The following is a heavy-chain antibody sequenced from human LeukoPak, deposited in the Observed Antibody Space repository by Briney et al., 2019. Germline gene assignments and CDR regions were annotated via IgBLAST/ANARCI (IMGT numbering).Heavy chain of an antibody. J-gene: IGHJ4*02. V-gene: IGHV4-59*01. Sequence: PSETLSLTCTVSGGSISSYYWSWIRQPPGKGLEWIGYIYYSGSTNYNPSLKSRVTISVDTSKNQFSLKLSSVTAADTAVYYCARVLQYYYDSSGYPDYFDYWGQGTLVTVSS. CDR2: IYYSGST. CDR1: GGSISSYY. D-gene: IGHD3-22*01. CDR3: ARVLQYYYDSSGYPDYFDY.